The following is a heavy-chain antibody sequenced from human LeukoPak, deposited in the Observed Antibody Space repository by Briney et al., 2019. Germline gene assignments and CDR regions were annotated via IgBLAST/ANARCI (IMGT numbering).Heavy chain of an antibody. J-gene: IGHJ6*02. CDR3: ASGIAAAAQSPSYYYYYAMDV. Sequence: ASVKVSCKTSGGIFSSYAIIWVRQAPGQGLEWMGGIIPIFGTTNYAQKFQGRVTITADDSMSAAYMELSGLRSEDTAVYYCASGIAAAAQSPSYYYYYAMDVWGQGTTVTVSS. CDR2: IIPIFGTT. CDR1: GGIFSSYA. D-gene: IGHD6-13*01. V-gene: IGHV1-69*13.